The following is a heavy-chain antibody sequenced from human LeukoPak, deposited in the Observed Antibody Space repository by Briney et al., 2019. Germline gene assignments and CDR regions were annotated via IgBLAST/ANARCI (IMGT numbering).Heavy chain of an antibody. CDR2: ISSSNNNI. J-gene: IGHJ6*02. Sequence: GGSLRLSCAASGFTFSSYNMNWVRQAPGKGLEWVSYISSSNNNIYYADSVKGRFTISRDNAKNSLYLQMNSLRAEDTAVYYCARDAPPMVYIGMDVWGQGTTVTVSS. CDR3: ARDAPPMVYIGMDV. D-gene: IGHD3-10*01. V-gene: IGHV3-48*01. CDR1: GFTFSSYN.